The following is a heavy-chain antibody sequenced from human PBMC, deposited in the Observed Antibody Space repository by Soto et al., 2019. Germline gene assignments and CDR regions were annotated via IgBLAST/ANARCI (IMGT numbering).Heavy chain of an antibody. D-gene: IGHD5-12*01. CDR1: GFTFSSYS. CDR2: ISSSSSYI. V-gene: IGHV3-21*01. J-gene: IGHJ6*02. CDR3: ARGARSSLVATIDEFYYGMDV. Sequence: GGSLRLSCAASGFTFSSYSMNWVRQAPGEGLEWVSSISSSSSYIYYADSVKGRFTISRDNAKNSLYLQMNSLRAEDTAVYYCARGARSSLVATIDEFYYGMDVWGQGTTVTVSS.